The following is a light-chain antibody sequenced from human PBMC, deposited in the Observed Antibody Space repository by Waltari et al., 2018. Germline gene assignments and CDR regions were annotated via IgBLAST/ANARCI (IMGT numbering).Light chain of an antibody. CDR3: QQYDRSPLT. CDR2: GVS. V-gene: IGKV3-20*01. CDR1: QSFSSSY. J-gene: IGKJ4*01. Sequence: EIVLTQSPGTLSLSPGERATLSCRASQSFSSSYFAWYQQKPGQAPRLLIYGVSTRATGIPDRFSGSRSGTDFTLTISRLEPEDFAVYFCQQYDRSPLTCGGGTKVEIK.